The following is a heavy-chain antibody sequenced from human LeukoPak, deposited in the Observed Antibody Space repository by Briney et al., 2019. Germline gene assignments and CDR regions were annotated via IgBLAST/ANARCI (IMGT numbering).Heavy chain of an antibody. Sequence: GGSLRLSCAASGFTFRSYWMRWVRQAPGKGLEWVANIKKDGSEKNYVDSVKGRFTISRDNAKNSLYLQMNSLRAEDTAVYYCASGLELDYWGQGTLVTVSS. CDR1: GFTFRSYW. V-gene: IGHV3-7*03. CDR2: IKKDGSEK. J-gene: IGHJ4*02. CDR3: ASGLELDY.